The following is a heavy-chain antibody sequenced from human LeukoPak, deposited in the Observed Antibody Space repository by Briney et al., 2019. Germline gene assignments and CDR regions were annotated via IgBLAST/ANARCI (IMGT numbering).Heavy chain of an antibody. V-gene: IGHV4-4*02. D-gene: IGHD3-10*01. Sequence: PSETLSLTCGVSGGSIARTNWWSWVRQPPGQGLGWSGEVSLTGLTNYNPSLSSRVIMALDTSKNHLSLNLTSVTAADTAVYYCATSRFMLRGVIGAFDIWGQGTMVTVSS. CDR1: GGSIARTNW. CDR2: VSLTGLT. J-gene: IGHJ3*02. CDR3: ATSRFMLRGVIGAFDI.